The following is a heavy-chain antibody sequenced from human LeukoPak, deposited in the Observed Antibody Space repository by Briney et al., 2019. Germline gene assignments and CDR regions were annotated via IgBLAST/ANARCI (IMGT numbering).Heavy chain of an antibody. J-gene: IGHJ5*02. CDR2: IIPIFGTA. D-gene: IGHD2-2*01. CDR3: ARSIVVVPAAIDGVILQNWFDP. V-gene: IGHV1-69*13. Sequence: AASVKVSCKASGGTFSSYAISWVRQAPGQGLEWMGGIIPIFGTANYAQKFQGRVTITADESTSTAYMELSRLRSDDTAVYYCARSIVVVPAAIDGVILQNWFDPWGQGTLVTVSS. CDR1: GGTFSSYA.